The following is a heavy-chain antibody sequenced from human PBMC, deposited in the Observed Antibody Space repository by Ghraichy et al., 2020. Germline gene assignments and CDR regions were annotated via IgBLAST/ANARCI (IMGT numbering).Heavy chain of an antibody. CDR2: IYYSGST. CDR1: GGSISSYY. J-gene: IGHJ4*02. CDR3: ARGGDYGDY. Sequence: SETLSLTCTVSGGSISSYYWSWIRQPPGKGLEWIGYIYYSGSTNYNPSLKSRVTISVDTSKNQFSLKLSSVTAADTAVYYCARGGDYGDYWGQGTLVTVSS. V-gene: IGHV4-59*01.